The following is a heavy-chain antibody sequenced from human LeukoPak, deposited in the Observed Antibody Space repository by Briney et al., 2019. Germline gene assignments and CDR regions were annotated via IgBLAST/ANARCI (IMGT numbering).Heavy chain of an antibody. V-gene: IGHV4-38-2*01. J-gene: IGHJ3*02. CDR1: GYSIRSGYY. CDR3: ARQDGGAFNAFDI. D-gene: IGHD4-23*01. CDR2: IYHSGST. Sequence: SENLSLTCAVSGYSIRSGYYWGLSRQPPVKGLEWIGSIYHSGSTYYNPSLKSRVTRSVDTSKNQFSVKLSSVTAADTAVYYCARQDGGAFNAFDIWGQGTMVTVSS.